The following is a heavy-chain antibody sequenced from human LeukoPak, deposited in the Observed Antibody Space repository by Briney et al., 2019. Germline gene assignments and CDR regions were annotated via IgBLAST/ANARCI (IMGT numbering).Heavy chain of an antibody. CDR3: AKRIIQWELLTKSDYFDY. V-gene: IGHV3-23*01. J-gene: IGHJ4*02. CDR1: GFTFSNYG. Sequence: GGSLRLSCAASGFTFSNYGMSWVRQAPGKGLEWVSAISGSGGSTYYADSVKGRFTISRDNSKNTLYLQMNSLRAEDTAVYYCAKRIIQWELLTKSDYFDYWGQGTLVTVSS. D-gene: IGHD1-26*01. CDR2: ISGSGGST.